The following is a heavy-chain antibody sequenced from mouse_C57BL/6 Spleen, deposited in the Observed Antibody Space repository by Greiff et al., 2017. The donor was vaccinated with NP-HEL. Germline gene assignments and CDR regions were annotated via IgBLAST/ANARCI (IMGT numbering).Heavy chain of an antibody. V-gene: IGHV1-81*01. CDR2: IYPRSGNT. Sequence: QVQLQQSGAELARPGASVKLSCKASGYTFTSYGISWVKQRTGQGLEWIGEIYPRSGNTYYNEKFKGKATLTADKSSSTAYMELRSLTSEDSAVYCCARSCPGYYGSSYGYFDVWGTGTTVTVSS. J-gene: IGHJ1*03. CDR1: GYTFTSYG. D-gene: IGHD1-1*01. CDR3: ARSCPGYYGSSYGYFDV.